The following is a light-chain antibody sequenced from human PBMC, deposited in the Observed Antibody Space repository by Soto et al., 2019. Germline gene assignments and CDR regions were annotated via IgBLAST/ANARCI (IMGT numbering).Light chain of an antibody. J-gene: IGKJ1*01. CDR2: KAS. CDR3: QQYNSYST. Sequence: DIQMTQSPSTLSASVGDRVTITCRASQSISSWLAWYQQKPGQAPKLLLYKASSLESGVPSRLSGSGSGTELTRTNSSLQPYDFATYYCQQYNSYSTFGQGTKVEIK. CDR1: QSISSW. V-gene: IGKV1-5*03.